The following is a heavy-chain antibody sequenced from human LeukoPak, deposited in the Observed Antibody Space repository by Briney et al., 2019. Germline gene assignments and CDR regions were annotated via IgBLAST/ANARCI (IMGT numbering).Heavy chain of an antibody. J-gene: IGHJ6*03. Sequence: GGSLARACAAAGFTVRSRYMGWVRQAPGKGLEWVSVIYSGGSTYYADSVKGRFTISRDNSKNTMYLQMNSLRAEDTAVYYCAREVRSRDCSGTSCLYYYYMDVWGKGTPVTVSS. CDR1: GFTVRSRY. V-gene: IGHV3-53*05. CDR2: IYSGGST. D-gene: IGHD2-2*01. CDR3: AREVRSRDCSGTSCLYYYYMDV.